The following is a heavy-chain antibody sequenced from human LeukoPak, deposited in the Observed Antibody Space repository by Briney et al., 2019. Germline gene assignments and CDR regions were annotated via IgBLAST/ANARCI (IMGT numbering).Heavy chain of an antibody. Sequence: SETLSLTCTVSGYSISSGFFWGWIRQPPGKGLEWIGSFHHRGRTYYRPSLKSRVTISVDTSKNQFSLKLSPVTAADTAVYYCARSDFQYYYYYMDVWGKGTTVTVSS. J-gene: IGHJ6*03. D-gene: IGHD2-15*01. CDR1: GYSISSGFF. CDR2: FHHRGRT. CDR3: ARSDFQYYYYYMDV. V-gene: IGHV4-38-2*02.